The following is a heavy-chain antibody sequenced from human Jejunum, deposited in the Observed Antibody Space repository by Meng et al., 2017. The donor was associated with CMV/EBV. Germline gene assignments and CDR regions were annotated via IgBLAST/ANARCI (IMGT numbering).Heavy chain of an antibody. CDR2: ISGSSSHI. D-gene: IGHD3-3*01. CDR3: ARDAVFGVVTYYYGMDV. J-gene: IGHJ6*02. Sequence: TFSIYSMNWVRQAPGKGLEWVSSISGSSSHIYYADSVKGRFTISRDNAKNSLYLQMNSLRVEDTAVYYCARDAVFGVVTYYYGMDVWGQGTTVTVSS. V-gene: IGHV3-21*01. CDR1: TFSIYS.